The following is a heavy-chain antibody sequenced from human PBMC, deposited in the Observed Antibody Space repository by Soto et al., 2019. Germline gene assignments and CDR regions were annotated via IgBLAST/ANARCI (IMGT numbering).Heavy chain of an antibody. J-gene: IGHJ4*02. CDR2: ISYDGRNK. V-gene: IGHV3-30*18. Sequence: QVQLVESGGGVVQPGRSLRLSCAASGFTFSSYGMHWVRQAPGKGLEWVAVISYDGRNKYYADSVKGRFTSSRDNSKNTLYLQMNSLRAEDTGVYYCAKANGTVTTFYFDYWGQGTLVTVSS. D-gene: IGHD4-17*01. CDR3: AKANGTVTTFYFDY. CDR1: GFTFSSYG.